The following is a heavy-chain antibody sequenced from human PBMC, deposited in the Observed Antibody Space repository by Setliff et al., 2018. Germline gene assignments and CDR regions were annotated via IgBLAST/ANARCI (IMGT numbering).Heavy chain of an antibody. CDR3: ARHHRGVIISWFDP. CDR2: IYYSGST. J-gene: IGHJ5*02. CDR1: GGSISSSSYY. V-gene: IGHV4-39*01. D-gene: IGHD3-10*01. Sequence: SETLSLTCTVSGGSISSSSYYWGWIRQPPGKGLEWIGSIYYSGSTYYNPSLKSRVTISVDTSKNQSSLKLSSVTAADTAVYYCARHHRGVIISWFDPWGQGTLVTVSS.